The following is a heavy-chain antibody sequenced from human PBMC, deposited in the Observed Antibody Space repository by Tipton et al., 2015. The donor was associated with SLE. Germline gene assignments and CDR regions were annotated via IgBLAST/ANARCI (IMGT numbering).Heavy chain of an antibody. Sequence: QLVQSGAEVKKPGASVKVSYKASGYTFTSYAISWVRQAPGQGLEWMGGIIPIFGTANYAQKFQGRVTITTDESTSTAYMELSSLRSEDTAVYYCARSDDFWSGSSPTYYFDYWGQGTLVTVSS. CDR2: IIPIFGTA. CDR3: ARSDDFWSGSSPTYYFDY. CDR1: GYTFTSYA. J-gene: IGHJ4*02. V-gene: IGHV1-69*05. D-gene: IGHD3-3*01.